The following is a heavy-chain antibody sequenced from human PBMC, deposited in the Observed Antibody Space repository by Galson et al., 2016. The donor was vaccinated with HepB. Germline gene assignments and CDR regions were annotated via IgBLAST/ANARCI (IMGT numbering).Heavy chain of an antibody. CDR1: GYTFRNYA. J-gene: IGHJ3*02. CDR2: IIPIFRTA. D-gene: IGHD3-3*01. V-gene: IGHV1-69*13. CDR3: ARDRSGISSGDASDI. Sequence: SVKVSCKASGYTFRNYAITWVRQAPGQGLEWLGAIIPIFRTANYAEGFQGRVTITADESTNTAHMEMNSLRSEDTAVYYCARDRSGISSGDASDIWGQGTMVTVPS.